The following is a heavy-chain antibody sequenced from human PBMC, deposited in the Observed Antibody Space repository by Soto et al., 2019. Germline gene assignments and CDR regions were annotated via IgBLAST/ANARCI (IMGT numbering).Heavy chain of an antibody. D-gene: IGHD2-21*02. Sequence: QVQLVESGGGLVKPGGSLRLSCAASGFTFSDYYMSWIRQAPRKGLEWVSYISSSGSTIYYADSVKGRFTISRDNAKNSLYLQMNSLRAEDTAVYYCARDYCGGDCFLKYWYFDLWGRGTLVTVSS. CDR3: ARDYCGGDCFLKYWYFDL. V-gene: IGHV3-11*01. J-gene: IGHJ2*01. CDR1: GFTFSDYY. CDR2: ISSSGSTI.